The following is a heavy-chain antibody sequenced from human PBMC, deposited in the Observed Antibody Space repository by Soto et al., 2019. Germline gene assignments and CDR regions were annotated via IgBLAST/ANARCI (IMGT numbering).Heavy chain of an antibody. CDR2: INHSGST. V-gene: IGHV4-34*01. J-gene: IGHJ5*02. D-gene: IGHD3-3*01. CDR1: GGSFSGYY. CDR3: ARGKDDFWSGSPVRGWFDP. Sequence: SETLSLTCAVYGGSFSGYYWSWIRQPPGKGLEWIGEINHSGSTNYNPSLKSRVTISVDTSKNQFSLKLSSVTAADTAVYYCARGKDDFWSGSPVRGWFDPWGQGTLVTVSS.